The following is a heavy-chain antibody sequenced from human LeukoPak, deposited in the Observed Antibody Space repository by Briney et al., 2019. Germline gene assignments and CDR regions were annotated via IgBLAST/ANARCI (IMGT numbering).Heavy chain of an antibody. Sequence: ASVKVSCKASGYTFTDYYFHWVRQSPGQGLKWMGWISPSTGVTNYAQIFQGRVTMTRDTSLNTAYLELRTLRSDDTAMYYCASPKYGGEYYFDYWGQGTLVTVSS. J-gene: IGHJ4*02. CDR2: ISPSTGVT. CDR3: ASPKYGGEYYFDY. V-gene: IGHV1-2*02. D-gene: IGHD2/OR15-2a*01. CDR1: GYTFTDYY.